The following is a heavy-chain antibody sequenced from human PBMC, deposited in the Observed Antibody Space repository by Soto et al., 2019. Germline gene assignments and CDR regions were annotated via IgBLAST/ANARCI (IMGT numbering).Heavy chain of an antibody. CDR1: GFTFTGYY. D-gene: IGHD3-3*01. CDR3: ARDSRPVLRFLEWSPYGMDV. J-gene: IGHJ6*02. Sequence: GASVKVSCKASGFTFTGYYMLWVRQAPGQGLEWMGWINPNSGGTNYAQKFQGWVIMTRDTSISTAYMELSRLRSDDTAVYYCARDSRPVLRFLEWSPYGMDVWGQGTTVTVSS. CDR2: INPNSGGT. V-gene: IGHV1-2*04.